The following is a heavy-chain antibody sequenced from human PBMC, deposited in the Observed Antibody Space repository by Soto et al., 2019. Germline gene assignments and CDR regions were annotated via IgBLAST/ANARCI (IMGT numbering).Heavy chain of an antibody. Sequence: ASETLSLTCNVSGGSVSSGGYYWGWVRQHPGKGLQWIGYVFSSGSTYYNPSLKSRVTISLDTSKNQFSLKLSSVTAADTALYYCARVSPGLFFDGWGQGTLVTVSS. CDR2: VFSSGST. V-gene: IGHV4-31*03. CDR1: GGSVSSGGYY. J-gene: IGHJ4*02. CDR3: ARVSPGLFFDG.